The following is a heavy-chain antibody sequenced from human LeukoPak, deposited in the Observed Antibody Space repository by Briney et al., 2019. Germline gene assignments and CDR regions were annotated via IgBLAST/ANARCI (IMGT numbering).Heavy chain of an antibody. CDR2: INPNSGGT. J-gene: IGHJ4*02. Sequence: ASVKVSCKASGYTFTCYYMHWVRQAPGQGLEWMGWINPNSGGTNYAQKFQGRVTMTRDTSISTAYMELSRLRSDDTAVYYCARAPRYCSGGSCYPTKTFDYWGQGTLVTVSS. D-gene: IGHD2-15*01. V-gene: IGHV1-2*02. CDR3: ARAPRYCSGGSCYPTKTFDY. CDR1: GYTFTCYY.